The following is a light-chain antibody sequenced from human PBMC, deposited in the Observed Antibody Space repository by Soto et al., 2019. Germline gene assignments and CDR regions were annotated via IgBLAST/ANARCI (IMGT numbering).Light chain of an antibody. CDR1: QSVSSY. CDR3: QQYGTSPLT. Sequence: EIVLTQSPATLSLSPGERATLSCRASQSVSSYLAWYQQKPGQAPRLLIYDASNRATGIPARFSGSGSGTDFTRTISRLEPEDFAVYYCQQYGTSPLTFGPGTKVDIK. V-gene: IGKV3-11*01. J-gene: IGKJ3*01. CDR2: DAS.